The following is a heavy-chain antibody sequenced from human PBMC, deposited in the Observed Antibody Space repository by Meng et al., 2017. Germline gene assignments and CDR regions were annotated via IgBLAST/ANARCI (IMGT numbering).Heavy chain of an antibody. CDR1: GFTFSSYW. CDR3: ARDQGYDSSGYLN. D-gene: IGHD3-22*01. Sequence: GESLKISCAASGFTFSSYWMHWVRQAPGKGLVWVSRINSDGSSTSYADSVKGRFTISRDNAKNTLYLQMNSLRAEDTAVYYCARDQGYDSSGYLNWGQGKRVTVSS. V-gene: IGHV3-74*01. J-gene: IGHJ4*02. CDR2: INSDGSST.